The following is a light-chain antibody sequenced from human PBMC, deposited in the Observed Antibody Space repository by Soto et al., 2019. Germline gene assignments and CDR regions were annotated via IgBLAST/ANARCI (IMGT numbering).Light chain of an antibody. V-gene: IGKV1-16*01. CDR3: QQYNSSSWT. CDR2: AAS. Sequence: DIHLTQSPSSLSASVGYRFSISCRAGQSIKNYLNWYQQKPGKAPKVLIFAASTLQSGVPSRFRGSGSGTEFTLTISSLQPDDFEAYYCQQYNSSSWTFGQGTKVDIK. J-gene: IGKJ1*01. CDR1: QSIKNY.